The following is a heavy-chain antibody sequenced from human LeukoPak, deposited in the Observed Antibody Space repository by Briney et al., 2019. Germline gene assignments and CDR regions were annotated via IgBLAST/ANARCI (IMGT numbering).Heavy chain of an antibody. D-gene: IGHD5-24*01. V-gene: IGHV3-53*01. CDR1: GFTVSSNY. CDR3: ARDGDGYNGIDY. CDR2: IYSGGST. Sequence: PPGGSLRLSCAASGFTVSSNYMSWVRQAPGKGLEWVSVIYSGGSTYYADSVKGRFTISRDNSKNTLYLQMNSLRAEDTAVYYCARDGDGYNGIDYWGQGTLVTVSS. J-gene: IGHJ4*02.